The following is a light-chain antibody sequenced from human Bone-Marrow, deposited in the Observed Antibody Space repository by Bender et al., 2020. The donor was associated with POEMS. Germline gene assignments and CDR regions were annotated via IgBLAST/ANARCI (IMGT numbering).Light chain of an antibody. CDR1: SRDIGGYNY. CDR2: DVN. V-gene: IGLV2-14*03. Sequence: QPALTQPASVSGSPGQSITISCTGTSRDIGGYNYVSWYQQHPGKAPKLMILDVNNRPSGVSNRFSGSKSGNTASLTISGLQAEDEADYFCISYTSSSTLVFGGGTKLTVL. CDR3: ISYTSSSTLV. J-gene: IGLJ3*02.